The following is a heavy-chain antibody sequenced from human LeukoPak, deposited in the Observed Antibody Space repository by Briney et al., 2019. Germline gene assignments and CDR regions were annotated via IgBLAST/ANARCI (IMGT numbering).Heavy chain of an antibody. Sequence: GGSLRLSCAASGLTFNNYGMHWVRQAPGKGLEWVAVISYDGRNKHYPDSVKGRFTISRDISTDTLWLQMDSLRTEDTAVYYCAKGPLRGTAAAIDYWGQGTLVTVSS. CDR3: AKGPLRGTAAAIDY. D-gene: IGHD2-2*01. CDR2: ISYDGRNK. V-gene: IGHV3-30*18. J-gene: IGHJ4*02. CDR1: GLTFNNYG.